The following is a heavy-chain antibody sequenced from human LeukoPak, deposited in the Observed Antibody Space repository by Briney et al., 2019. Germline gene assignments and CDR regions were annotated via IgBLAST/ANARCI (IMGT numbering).Heavy chain of an antibody. CDR2: IYHSGST. D-gene: IGHD2-2*01. J-gene: IGHJ3*02. V-gene: IGHV4-30-2*01. Sequence: SETLSLTCTVSGGSISSGGYYWSWIRQPPGKGLEWIGYIYHSGSTNYNPSLKSRVTISVDTSKNQFSLKLSSVTAADTAVYYCARHPAYCSSTSCYPNAFDIWGQGTMVTVSS. CDR1: GGSISSGGYY. CDR3: ARHPAYCSSTSCYPNAFDI.